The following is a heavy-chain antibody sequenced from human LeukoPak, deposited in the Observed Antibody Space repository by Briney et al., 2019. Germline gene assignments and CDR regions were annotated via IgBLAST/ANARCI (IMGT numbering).Heavy chain of an antibody. D-gene: IGHD5-18*01. Sequence: PGGSLRLSCAASGFTFSSYAMHWVRHAPGKGLEWVAVISYDGSNKYYADSVKGRFTISRDNSKNTLYLQMNSLRAEDTAVYYCARDRESGYSYGFDAFDIWGQGTMVTVSS. J-gene: IGHJ3*02. CDR3: ARDRESGYSYGFDAFDI. CDR1: GFTFSSYA. CDR2: ISYDGSNK. V-gene: IGHV3-30-3*01.